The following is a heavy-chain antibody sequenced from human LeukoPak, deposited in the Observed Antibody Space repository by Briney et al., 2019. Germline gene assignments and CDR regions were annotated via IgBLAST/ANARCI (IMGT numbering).Heavy chain of an antibody. Sequence: GESLKISCKGSGYSFTSYWISWVRQMPGKGLEWMGRIDPSDSYTNYSPSLQGHVTISADKSISTAYLQWSSLKASDTAMYYCARHTPGLWFGDNDAFDIWGQGTMVTVSS. J-gene: IGHJ3*02. CDR3: ARHTPGLWFGDNDAFDI. CDR1: GYSFTSYW. V-gene: IGHV5-10-1*01. D-gene: IGHD3-10*01. CDR2: IDPSDSYT.